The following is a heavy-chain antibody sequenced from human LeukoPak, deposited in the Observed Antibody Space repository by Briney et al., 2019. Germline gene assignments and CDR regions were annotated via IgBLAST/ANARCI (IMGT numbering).Heavy chain of an antibody. CDR1: GFTFSNSA. CDR3: ARDPLRYLRVGHYDY. Sequence: GGSLRLSCAASGFTFSNSAMNWVRQVPGKGLEWVSSIDYDSSHIYYAASVRGRFTISRDNARNSAYLQMNSLRVEDTAVYYCARDPLRYLRVGHYDYWGQGTLVAVSS. D-gene: IGHD3-9*01. J-gene: IGHJ4*02. V-gene: IGHV3-21*01. CDR2: IDYDSSHI.